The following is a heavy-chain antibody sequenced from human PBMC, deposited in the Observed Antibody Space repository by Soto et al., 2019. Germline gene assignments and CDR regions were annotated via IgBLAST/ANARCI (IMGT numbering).Heavy chain of an antibody. CDR1: GDSVSSNSAA. CDR3: ARAPPIDGYNPGPSFDY. Sequence: QTLSLTCAISGDSVSSNSAACNWIRQSPSRGLEWLGRTYYRFKWYNDYAVSVKSRITINPDTSKNQFSLQLNSVTPEDTAVYYCARAPPIDGYNPGPSFDYWGQGTLVTVSS. J-gene: IGHJ4*02. V-gene: IGHV6-1*01. CDR2: TYYRFKWYN. D-gene: IGHD5-12*01.